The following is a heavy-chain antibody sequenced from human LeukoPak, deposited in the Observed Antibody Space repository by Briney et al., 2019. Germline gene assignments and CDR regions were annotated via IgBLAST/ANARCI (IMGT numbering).Heavy chain of an antibody. CDR2: IYTSGST. Sequence: SETLSLTCTVSGGSISSYYWSWIRQPAGKGLEWIGRIYTSGSTNYNPSLKSRVTMSVDTSKNQFSLKLSSVTAADTAVYYCARGRYCSGGSCYPHYYYYYMDVWGKGTTVTISS. CDR1: GGSISSYY. V-gene: IGHV4-4*07. J-gene: IGHJ6*03. D-gene: IGHD2-15*01. CDR3: ARGRYCSGGSCYPHYYYYYMDV.